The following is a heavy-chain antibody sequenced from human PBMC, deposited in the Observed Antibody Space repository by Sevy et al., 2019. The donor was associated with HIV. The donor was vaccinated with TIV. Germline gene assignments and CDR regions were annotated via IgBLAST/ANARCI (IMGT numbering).Heavy chain of an antibody. V-gene: IGHV3-33*01. Sequence: GGSLRLSCAASGFTFNSYGMHWVRQAPIKGLEWVASIYYDGNNKYYADSVKGRFTISKNESKNTQYLQMNSLRAEGTAVYYCARDSNEYGDYRLSYYFDYWGQGALVTVSS. CDR1: GFTFNSYG. CDR2: IYYDGNNK. D-gene: IGHD4-17*01. CDR3: ARDSNEYGDYRLSYYFDY. J-gene: IGHJ4*02.